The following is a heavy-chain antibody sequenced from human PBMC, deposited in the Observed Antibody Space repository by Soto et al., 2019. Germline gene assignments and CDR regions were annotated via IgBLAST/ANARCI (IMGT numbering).Heavy chain of an antibody. D-gene: IGHD2-2*01. CDR1: GGTFSSYA. V-gene: IGHV1-69*05. CDR2: IIPIFGTA. CDR3: ARVPPDSLGYQLLFDY. J-gene: IGHJ4*02. Sequence: QVQLVQSGAEVKKPGSSVKVSCKASGGTFSSYAISWVRQAPGQGLEWMGGIIPIFGTANYAQKFQGRVTTTXXEXTXXAYMELSRLRSEDTAVYYCARVPPDSLGYQLLFDYWGQGTLVTVSS.